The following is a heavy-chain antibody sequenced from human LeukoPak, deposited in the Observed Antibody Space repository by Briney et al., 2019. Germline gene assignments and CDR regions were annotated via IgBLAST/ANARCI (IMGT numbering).Heavy chain of an antibody. CDR2: INHSGST. J-gene: IGHJ4*02. D-gene: IGHD2-2*01. CDR1: GGSFSGYY. V-gene: IGHV4-34*01. Sequence: PSETLSLTCAVYGGSFSGYYWSWIRQPPGKGLEWIGEINHSGSTNSNPSLKSRVTISVDTSKNQFSLKLSSVTAADTAVYYCARGVGYCSSTSCPLYYFDYWGQGTLVTVSS. CDR3: ARGVGYCSSTSCPLYYFDY.